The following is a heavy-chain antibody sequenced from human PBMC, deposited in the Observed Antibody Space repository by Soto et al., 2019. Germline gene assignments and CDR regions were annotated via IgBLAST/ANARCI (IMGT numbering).Heavy chain of an antibody. Sequence: ASVKVSCKASGYTFTSYYMHWMRQAPGQGLEWMGIIDPSRGSTSYAQKFQGRVTMTRDTSTSTVYMELSSLRSEDTAVYYCARYSLAMIVVVITPPDYYYGIDVWGQGTTVTVSS. CDR3: ARYSLAMIVVVITPPDYYYGIDV. CDR2: IDPSRGST. D-gene: IGHD3-22*01. J-gene: IGHJ6*02. V-gene: IGHV1-46*01. CDR1: GYTFTSYY.